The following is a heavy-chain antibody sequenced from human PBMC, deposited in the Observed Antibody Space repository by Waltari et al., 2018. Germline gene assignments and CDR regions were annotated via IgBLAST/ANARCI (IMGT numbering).Heavy chain of an antibody. Sequence: QVRLVQSGAEVKQPGSSVRVSCKASGGTFGSYAITWVRPAPGQGLEWMGGVIPIFGTPNYAPKFQGRVTVSADASTTTAYMELRSLRSDDTAVYYCEKRGLGYAFDIWGQGTLVTVSS. CDR1: GGTFGSYA. D-gene: IGHD3-9*01. CDR2: VIPIFGTP. J-gene: IGHJ3*02. V-gene: IGHV1-69*12. CDR3: EKRGLGYAFDI.